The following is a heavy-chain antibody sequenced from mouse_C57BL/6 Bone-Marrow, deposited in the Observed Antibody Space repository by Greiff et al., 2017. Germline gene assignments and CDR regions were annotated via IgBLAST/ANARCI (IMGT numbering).Heavy chain of an antibody. V-gene: IGHV14-4*01. D-gene: IGHD2-4*01. CDR2: IDPENGDT. CDR3: TTDDYDKMAWFAY. CDR1: GFNIKDDY. J-gene: IGHJ3*01. Sequence: EVMLVESGAELVRPGASVKLSCTASGFNIKDDYMHWVKQRPEQGLEWIGWIDPENGDTEYASKFQGKATITADTSSNTAYLQLSSLTSEDTAVYYCTTDDYDKMAWFAYWGQGTLVTVSA.